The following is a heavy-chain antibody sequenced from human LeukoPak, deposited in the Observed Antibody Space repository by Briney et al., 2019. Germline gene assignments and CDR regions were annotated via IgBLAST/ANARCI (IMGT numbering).Heavy chain of an antibody. D-gene: IGHD3-22*01. CDR2: IYSGGST. J-gene: IGHJ4*02. CDR3: ARRGYYDSSGYYSQALY. Sequence: GGSLRLSWAASGFTVSSNYMSWVRQAPGKGLEWVSVIYSGGSTYYADSVKGRFTISRDNSKNTLYLQMNSLRAEDTAVYYCARRGYYDSSGYYSQALYWGQGTLVTVSS. V-gene: IGHV3-53*01. CDR1: GFTVSSNY.